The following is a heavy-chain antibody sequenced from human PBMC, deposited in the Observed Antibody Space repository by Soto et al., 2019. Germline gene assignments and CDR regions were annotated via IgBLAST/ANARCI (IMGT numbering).Heavy chain of an antibody. J-gene: IGHJ6*02. CDR3: ARAPSDYEGNDYYYYVMDV. CDR2: ISSSSSTI. CDR1: GFTFSSYS. D-gene: IGHD3-22*01. V-gene: IGHV3-48*02. Sequence: QTGVSLRLSCAASGFTFSSYSMNWVRQAPGKGLEWVSYISSSSSTIYYADSVKGRFTISRDNAKNSLYLQMNSLRDEDTAVYYCARAPSDYEGNDYYYYVMDVWGQGTTVTVSS.